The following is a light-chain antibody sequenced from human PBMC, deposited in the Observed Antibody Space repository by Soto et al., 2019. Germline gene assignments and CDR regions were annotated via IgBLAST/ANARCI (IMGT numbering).Light chain of an antibody. J-gene: IGKJ5*01. CDR1: QSVSSF. V-gene: IGKV3-11*01. CDR2: DAS. Sequence: EIVLTQSPATLSLSPGERATLSCRASQSVSSFLAWHQQKPGQAPRLLIYDASNRATGIPARFSGSGSGTDFTLTISSLEPEDFAIYYCQQRINWPPTFGQGTRLEIK. CDR3: QQRINWPPT.